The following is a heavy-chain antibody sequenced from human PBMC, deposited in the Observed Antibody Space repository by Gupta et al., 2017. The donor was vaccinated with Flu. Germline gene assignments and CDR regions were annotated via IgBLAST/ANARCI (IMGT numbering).Heavy chain of an antibody. Sequence: GPEWIGEIDHSGGTNYNPSRKSRGTRSVDTSKNQFSLNLYSVNAEDTAIYYGTRLGGVTVGYNWFDPWGQGTLVTVS. J-gene: IGHJ5*02. D-gene: IGHD3-22*01. V-gene: IGHV4-34*01. CDR2: IDHSGGT. CDR3: TRLGGVTVGYNWFDP.